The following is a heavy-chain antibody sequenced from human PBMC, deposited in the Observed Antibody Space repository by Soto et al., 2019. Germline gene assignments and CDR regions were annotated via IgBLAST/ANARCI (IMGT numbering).Heavy chain of an antibody. CDR2: IKKDGSEK. CDR3: AGGGAYGGRSPNRCWFDP. V-gene: IGHV3-7*01. D-gene: IGHD3-16*01. CDR1: GFTFSSYW. J-gene: IGHJ5*02. Sequence: EVQLVESGGGLVQPGGSLRLSCAASGFTFSSYWMSWVRQAPGKGLEWVANIKKDGSEKYYVDSVKGRFTISRDNAKNSLYLQMNSLRAEDTAVYYCAGGGAYGGRSPNRCWFDPWGQGTLVTVSS.